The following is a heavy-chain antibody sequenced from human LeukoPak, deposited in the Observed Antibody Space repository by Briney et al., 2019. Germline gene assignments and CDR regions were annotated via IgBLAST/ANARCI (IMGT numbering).Heavy chain of an antibody. Sequence: GGSLRLSCAASGFTFSSYGMHWVRQAPGKGLEWVAVIWYDGSNKYYAESVKGRFTISRDNSKNTLYLHMNSLRAEDTAVYYCARGGYYESSGYLDYWGQGTLVTVSS. V-gene: IGHV3-33*01. D-gene: IGHD3-22*01. CDR3: ARGGYYESSGYLDY. CDR2: IWYDGSNK. J-gene: IGHJ4*02. CDR1: GFTFSSYG.